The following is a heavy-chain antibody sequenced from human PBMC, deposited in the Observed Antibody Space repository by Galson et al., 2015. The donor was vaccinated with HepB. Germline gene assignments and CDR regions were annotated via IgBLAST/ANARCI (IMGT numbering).Heavy chain of an antibody. CDR2: ISYDGSNK. D-gene: IGHD5-24*01. J-gene: IGHJ4*02. CDR3: AKDPPGGGYNWGGFDY. CDR1: GFTFSSYG. Sequence: SLRLSCAASGFTFSSYGMHWVRQAPGKGLEWVAVISYDGSNKYYADSVKGRFTISRDNSKDTLYLQMNSLRAEDTAVYYCAKDPPGGGYNWGGFDYWGQGTLVTVSS. V-gene: IGHV3-30*18.